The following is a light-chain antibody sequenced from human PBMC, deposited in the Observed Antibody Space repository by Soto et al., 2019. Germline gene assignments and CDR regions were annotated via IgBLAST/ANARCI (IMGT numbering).Light chain of an antibody. CDR2: GAS. V-gene: IGKV3-20*01. Sequence: EMVLTQSPGTLSLSPGERATLSCRASQSVTRSYLAWYQQKPGQAPRLLIYGASSRAAGIPDRFSGSGSGTEFTLTISRLESEDFAVYYCQQYGSSPPFTFGPGTRVDFK. J-gene: IGKJ3*01. CDR1: QSVTRSY. CDR3: QQYGSSPPFT.